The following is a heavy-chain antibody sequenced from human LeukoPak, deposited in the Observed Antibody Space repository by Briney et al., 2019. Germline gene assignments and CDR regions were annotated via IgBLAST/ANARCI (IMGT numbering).Heavy chain of an antibody. Sequence: GASVKVSCKASGYTFTSYYMHWVRQAPGQGLEWMGIINPSGGSTSYAQKFQGRVTMTRDTSTSTVYMELSSLRSEDTAVYYCARGRDDYGDYSETYYFDYWGQGTLVTVSS. CDR1: GYTFTSYY. D-gene: IGHD4-17*01. CDR3: ARGRDDYGDYSETYYFDY. CDR2: INPSGGST. J-gene: IGHJ4*02. V-gene: IGHV1-46*01.